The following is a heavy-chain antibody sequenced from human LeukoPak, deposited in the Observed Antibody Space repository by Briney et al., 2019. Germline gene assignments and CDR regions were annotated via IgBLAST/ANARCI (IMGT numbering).Heavy chain of an antibody. J-gene: IGHJ4*02. CDR1: GFTFSSYW. V-gene: IGHV3-30-3*01. CDR2: ISYDGSNK. D-gene: IGHD5-12*01. CDR3: ARDGYDGDLDY. Sequence: PGGSLRLSCAASGFTFSSYWMNWARQAPGKGLEWVAVISYDGSNKYYADSVKGRFTISRDNSKNTLYLQMNSLRAEDTAVYYCARDGYDGDLDYWGQGTLVTVSS.